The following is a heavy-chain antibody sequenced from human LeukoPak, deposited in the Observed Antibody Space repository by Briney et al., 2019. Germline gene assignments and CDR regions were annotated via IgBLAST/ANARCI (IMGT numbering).Heavy chain of an antibody. D-gene: IGHD2-2*01. CDR3: ARDRSLPAASYFDY. V-gene: IGHV1-69*05. CDR1: GGTFSSYA. J-gene: IGHJ4*02. Sequence: ASAKVSCKASGGTFSSYANSWVRQAPGQGLEWMGGIIPIFGTANYAQKFQGRVTITTDESTSTAYMELSSLRSEDTAVYYCARDRSLPAASYFDYWGQGTLVTVSS. CDR2: IIPIFGTA.